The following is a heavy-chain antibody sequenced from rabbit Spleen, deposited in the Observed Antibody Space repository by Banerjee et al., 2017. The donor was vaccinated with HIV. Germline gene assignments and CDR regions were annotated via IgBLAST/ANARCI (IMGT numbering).Heavy chain of an antibody. CDR3: VRDQAGDADYGPYYLNL. CDR2: IEPIFGRT. V-gene: IGHV1S7*01. Sequence: QSLEESGGGLVQPGGSLKLSCKASGFDFSSYGVSWVRQAPGKGLEWIGYIEPIFGRTYYASWVNGRFTISSHNAQNMLYLHLSSLTAADTATYFCVRDQAGDADYGPYYLNLWGQGTLVTVS. D-gene: IGHD2-1*01. J-gene: IGHJ4*01. CDR1: GFDFSSYG.